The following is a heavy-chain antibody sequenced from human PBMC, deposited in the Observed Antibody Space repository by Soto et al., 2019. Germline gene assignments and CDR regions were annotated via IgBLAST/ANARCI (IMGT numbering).Heavy chain of an antibody. Sequence: QVQLQQWGAGLLKPSETLSLSRAVSGGSFSDYYWSWIRQPPGKGLEWIGEINNSGSTHYNPSLKSRVTLSLDTPKNQFSLMVNSVTAADTADYYCASAGYSRSWYDYWGPGTLVTVAS. J-gene: IGHJ4*02. CDR3: ASAGYSRSWYDY. D-gene: IGHD6-13*01. CDR2: INNSGST. CDR1: GGSFSDYY. V-gene: IGHV4-34*02.